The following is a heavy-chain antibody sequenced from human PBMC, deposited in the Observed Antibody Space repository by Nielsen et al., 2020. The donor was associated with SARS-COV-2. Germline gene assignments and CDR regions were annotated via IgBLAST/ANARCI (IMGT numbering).Heavy chain of an antibody. V-gene: IGHV3-23*01. J-gene: IGHJ4*02. CDR1: GFTFSNYA. Sequence: GESPKISCAASGFTFSNYAMSWVRQAPGKGLEWVSAISGSGGTTYYADSVKGRFTISRDNSKNTLYLQMSSLRADDTAVYYCAKGPFGSSENYWGQGALVTVSS. CDR2: ISGSGGTT. CDR3: AKGPFGSSENY. D-gene: IGHD3-10*01.